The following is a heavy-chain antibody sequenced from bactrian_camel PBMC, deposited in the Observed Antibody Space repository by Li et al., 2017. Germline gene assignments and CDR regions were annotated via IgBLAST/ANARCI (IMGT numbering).Heavy chain of an antibody. J-gene: IGHJ4*01. CDR1: GYTSNTYC. CDR2: IWTDGST. CDR3: AAGRTSSLVPVRYTY. V-gene: IGHV3S53*01. Sequence: HVQLVESGGGSVQAGGSLRLSCALSGYTSNTYCMGWFRQVPGKEREGVAAIWTDGSTNYADSVKGRFTISKDNAKNTVYLQMNNLQAEDTAVYYCAAGRTSSLVPVRYTYWGQGTQVTVS.